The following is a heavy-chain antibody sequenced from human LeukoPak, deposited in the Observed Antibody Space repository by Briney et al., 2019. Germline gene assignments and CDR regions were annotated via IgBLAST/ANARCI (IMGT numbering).Heavy chain of an antibody. Sequence: PSGGSLRLSCAASGFTFSSYGMSWVRQAPGKGLEWVSAISGSGDYTYYADSVKGRFTISRDNAMDTIYLQMNSLRVDDTAVYYCAKDRVDGSGSQFDSWGQGTLVTVSS. CDR2: ISGSGDYT. CDR3: AKDRVDGSGSQFDS. V-gene: IGHV3-23*01. D-gene: IGHD3-10*01. CDR1: GFTFSSYG. J-gene: IGHJ4*02.